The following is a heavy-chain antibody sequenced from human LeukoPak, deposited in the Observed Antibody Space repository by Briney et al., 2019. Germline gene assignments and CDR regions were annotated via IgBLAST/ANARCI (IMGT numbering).Heavy chain of an antibody. CDR1: GGSISSSSYY. D-gene: IGHD6-19*01. J-gene: IGHJ4*02. Sequence: SETLSLTCTVSGGSISSSSYYWGWIRQPPGKGLEWIGSIYYSGSTYYNPSLKSRVTISVDTSKNQFSLKLTSMTAADTAVYYCARGGGSGLGVFDYWGQGTLVTVSS. CDR3: ARGGGSGLGVFDY. V-gene: IGHV4-39*07. CDR2: IYYSGST.